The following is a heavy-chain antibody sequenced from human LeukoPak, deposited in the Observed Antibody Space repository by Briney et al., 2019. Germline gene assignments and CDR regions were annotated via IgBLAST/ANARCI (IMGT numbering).Heavy chain of an antibody. D-gene: IGHD2-21*02. CDR3: ARDPQVTAIHGAFDI. CDR1: GFTVRSNY. J-gene: IGHJ3*02. V-gene: IGHV3-66*01. CDR2: IYSGGST. Sequence: PGGSLRLSCAASGFTVRSNYMSWVRQAPGKGLEWVSVIYSGGSTYYADSVKGRFTISRDISKNTLYLQMNSLRAEDTAVYYCARDPQVTAIHGAFDIWGQGTMVTVSS.